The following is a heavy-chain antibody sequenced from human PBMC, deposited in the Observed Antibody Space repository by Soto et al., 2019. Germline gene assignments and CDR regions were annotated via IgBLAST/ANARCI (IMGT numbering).Heavy chain of an antibody. CDR1: GFTVSSSY. J-gene: IGHJ2*01. CDR2: IYSDGIT. D-gene: IGHD4-17*01. V-gene: IGHV3-66*01. CDR3: ARGPPMTTVTADYWYFDL. Sequence: EVQVVESGGGLVQPGGSLRLSCAASGFTVSSSYMSWVRQAPGKGLEWVSLIYSDGITYYADSVKGRFTISRDNSKNTLYLQMNSLRAEDTAVYYCARGPPMTTVTADYWYFDLWGRGTLVTVSS.